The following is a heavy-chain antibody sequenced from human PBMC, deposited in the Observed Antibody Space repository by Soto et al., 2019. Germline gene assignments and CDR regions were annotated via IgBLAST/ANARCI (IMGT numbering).Heavy chain of an antibody. J-gene: IGHJ4*02. CDR1: GDTFTNYA. Sequence: ASVKVCCKASGDTFTNYAMHWVRQAPGQRPEWMGWINADNGNTKYSERFQGRVTITRDTSASTGYMELSSLRSEDTAVYYCARVYCSGGSCYSIDYWGQGTLVTGLL. CDR2: INADNGNT. V-gene: IGHV1-3*01. D-gene: IGHD2-15*01. CDR3: ARVYCSGGSCYSIDY.